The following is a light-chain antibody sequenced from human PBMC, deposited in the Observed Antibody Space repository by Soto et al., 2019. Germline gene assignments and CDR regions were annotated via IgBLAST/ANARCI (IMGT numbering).Light chain of an antibody. CDR2: ETS. J-gene: IGKJ4*01. CDR3: QQRFSWPLS. CDR1: QGVVNH. V-gene: IGKV3-11*01. Sequence: IVLTQSPATLSLSPGERATLSCRASQGVVNHLDWFQQKPGQTPRLLIYETSNRASGIPARFSGSGSGTDFTFTISSLEPEDFAFYYCQQRFSWPLSFGGGTKVEIK.